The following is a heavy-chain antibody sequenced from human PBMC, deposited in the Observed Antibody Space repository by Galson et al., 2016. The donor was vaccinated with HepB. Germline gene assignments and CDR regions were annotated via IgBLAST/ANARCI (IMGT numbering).Heavy chain of an antibody. D-gene: IGHD6-6*01. Sequence: LSLTCAVSSGSISSSTYYWGWIRQPPGKGLEWIGSIFYSGITYYNPSLTSRVTISLDTSKNQFSLKLSSVTAADTAVYYCARCSRSSAYYYYGMDVWGQGTTVIVSS. V-gene: IGHV4-39*07. J-gene: IGHJ6*02. CDR3: ARCSRSSAYYYYGMDV. CDR2: IFYSGIT. CDR1: SGSISSSTYY.